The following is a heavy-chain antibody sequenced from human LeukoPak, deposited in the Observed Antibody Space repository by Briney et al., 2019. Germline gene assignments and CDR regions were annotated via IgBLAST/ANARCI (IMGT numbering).Heavy chain of an antibody. V-gene: IGHV3-7*01. D-gene: IGHD6-19*01. J-gene: IGHJ4*02. CDR3: ARGLGLVR. Sequence: DSVKGRFTISRDNAKNSLYLQMNSLRAEDTAVYFCARGLGLVRWGQGTLVTVSS.